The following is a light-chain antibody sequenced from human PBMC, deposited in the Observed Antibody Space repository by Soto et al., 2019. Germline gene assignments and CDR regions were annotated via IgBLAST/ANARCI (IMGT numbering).Light chain of an antibody. CDR1: SSDVGAYNY. CDR3: SSYTRSSTWV. CDR2: EVT. Sequence: QSVLTQPASVSGSPGQSITISCTGTSSDVGAYNYVSWFQQHPGKAPKVVIYEVTNRPSGVSDRFSGSKSGNTASLTISGLQAEDEADYYCSSYTRSSTWVFDGGTKLTVL. J-gene: IGLJ3*02. V-gene: IGLV2-14*01.